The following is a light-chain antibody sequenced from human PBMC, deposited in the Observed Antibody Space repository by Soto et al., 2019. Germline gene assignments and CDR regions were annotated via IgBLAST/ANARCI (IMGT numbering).Light chain of an antibody. J-gene: IGLJ1*01. V-gene: IGLV2-11*01. CDR3: CSYAGRYTDV. CDR1: SSDVGGSNY. Sequence: QSALTQPHSVSASPGQSVTISCTGTSSDVGGSNYVSWFQQYPGNAPKPMIYDVNKRPSGVPNRFSGSKSGNTASLTISGLQAEDEADYYCCSYAGRYTDVFGSGTKVTVL. CDR2: DVN.